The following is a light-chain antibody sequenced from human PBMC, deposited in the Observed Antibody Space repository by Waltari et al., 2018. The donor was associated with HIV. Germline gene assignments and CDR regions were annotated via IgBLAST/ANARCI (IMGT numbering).Light chain of an antibody. CDR3: QQLNSYPFT. Sequence: DIQLTQSPSFLSASVGDRVTITCRASQGISSYLAWYQQKPGKAPKLLIYAASTLQSGVPSRFSGSGSGTEFTLTISSLQPEDFATYYCQQLNSYPFTFDPGTKVDIK. J-gene: IGKJ3*01. CDR1: QGISSY. V-gene: IGKV1-9*01. CDR2: AAS.